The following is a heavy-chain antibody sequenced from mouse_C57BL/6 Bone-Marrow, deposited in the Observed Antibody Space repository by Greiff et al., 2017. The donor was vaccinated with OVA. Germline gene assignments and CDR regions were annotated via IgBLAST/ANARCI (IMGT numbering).Heavy chain of an antibody. J-gene: IGHJ4*01. CDR3: TTEGLRFDY. CDR1: GFNFTDDY. CDR2: IDPENGDT. D-gene: IGHD2-4*01. V-gene: IGHV14-4*01. Sequence: VQLKQSGAELVRPGASVKLSCTASGFNFTDDYMHWVKQRPEQGLEWIGWIDPENGDTEYASKFQGKATITADTSSNTAYLQLSSLTSEDTAVYYCTTEGLRFDYWGQGTSVTVTS.